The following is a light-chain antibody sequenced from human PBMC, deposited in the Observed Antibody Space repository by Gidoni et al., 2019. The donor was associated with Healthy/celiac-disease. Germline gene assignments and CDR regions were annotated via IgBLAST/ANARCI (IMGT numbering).Light chain of an antibody. CDR2: DAS. Sequence: MQLPQSPSSLSASVGDRVTITCRASPGISSALAWYQQKPGKAPKLLIYDASSLESGVPSRFSGSGSGTDFTLTISSLQPEDFAIYYCQQFNSYPFTFGPGTKVDIK. CDR3: QQFNSYPFT. J-gene: IGKJ3*01. CDR1: PGISSA. V-gene: IGKV1-13*02.